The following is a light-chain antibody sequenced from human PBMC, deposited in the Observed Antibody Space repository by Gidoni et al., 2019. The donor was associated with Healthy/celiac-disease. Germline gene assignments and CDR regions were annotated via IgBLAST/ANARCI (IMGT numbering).Light chain of an antibody. CDR2: DAS. CDR1: QDLINE. CDR3: QQYDNLTIT. J-gene: IGKJ4*01. Sequence: DIHMTQSPSFLSASVGDRVTITCQASQDLINELNWYQQKPGKDPKLLIYDASNLETGVPSRFSGSGSGTDFTFTISSLQPEDIATYYCQQYDNLTITVGGXTKGEIK. V-gene: IGKV1-33*01.